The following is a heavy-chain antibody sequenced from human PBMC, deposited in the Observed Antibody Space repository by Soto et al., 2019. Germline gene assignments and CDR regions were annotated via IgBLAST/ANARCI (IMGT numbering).Heavy chain of an antibody. CDR1: GFTFGDYA. Sequence: GGSLRLSCTASGFTFGDYAMSWFRQAPGKGLEWVGFIRSKAYGGTTEYAASVKGRFTISRDDSKSIAYLQMNSLKTEDTAVYYCTRAIGSSHHRNWFDPWGQGTLVTVSS. V-gene: IGHV3-49*03. D-gene: IGHD1-26*01. CDR3: TRAIGSSHHRNWFDP. J-gene: IGHJ5*02. CDR2: IRSKAYGGTT.